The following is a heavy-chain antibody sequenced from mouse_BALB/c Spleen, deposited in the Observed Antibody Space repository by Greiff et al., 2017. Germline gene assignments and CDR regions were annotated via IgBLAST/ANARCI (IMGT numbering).Heavy chain of an antibody. CDR2: IDPYNGGT. V-gene: IGHV1S135*01. J-gene: IGHJ4*01. CDR3: ARRIYYGSSYEDAMDY. Sequence: EVQLQQSGPELVKPGASVKVSCKASGYAFTSYNMYWVKQSHGKSLEWIGYIDPYNGGTSYNQKFKGKATLTVDKSSSTAYMHLNSLTSEDSAVYYCARRIYYGSSYEDAMDYWGQGTSVTVSS. D-gene: IGHD1-1*01. CDR1: GYAFTSYN.